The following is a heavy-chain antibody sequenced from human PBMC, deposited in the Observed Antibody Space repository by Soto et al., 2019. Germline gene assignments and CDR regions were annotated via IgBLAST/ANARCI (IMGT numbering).Heavy chain of an antibody. Sequence: XSLKVSCKASGYTLTGYYLHWVRQAPGQGLEWMGWINPNSGGTNYAQKFQGRVTMTRDTSISTAYMELSRLRSDDTAVYYCARGRCSSNRCYCCGWFDPWGQGTLVTASS. V-gene: IGHV1-2*02. CDR3: ARGRCSSNRCYCCGWFDP. CDR2: INPNSGGT. J-gene: IGHJ5*02. D-gene: IGHD2-2*01. CDR1: GYTLTGYY.